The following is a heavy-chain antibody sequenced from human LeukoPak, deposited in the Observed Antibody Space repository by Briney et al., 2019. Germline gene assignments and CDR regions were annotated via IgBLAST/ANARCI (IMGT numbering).Heavy chain of an antibody. CDR3: AGGSSWSDY. CDR1: GFTFSGYY. D-gene: IGHD6-13*01. Sequence: GGSLRLSRAASGFTFSGYYMSWIRQAPGKGLEWVSYISSSSSYTNYADSVKGRFTISRDNAKNSLYLQMNSLRAEDTAVYYCAGGSSWSDYWGQGTLVTVSS. V-gene: IGHV3-11*06. J-gene: IGHJ4*02. CDR2: ISSSSSYT.